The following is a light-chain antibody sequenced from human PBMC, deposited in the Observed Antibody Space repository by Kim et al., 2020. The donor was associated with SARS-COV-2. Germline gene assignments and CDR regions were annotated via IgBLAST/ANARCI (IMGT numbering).Light chain of an antibody. Sequence: SPGERATLSCRASQSVSSSYLAWYQQKPDQAPSLLIYGTSSRATGVPDRFSGSGSGTDFTLTISRLEPEDFAVYYCQQFGSSPEYSFGQGTKLEI. J-gene: IGKJ2*03. CDR1: QSVSSSY. CDR2: GTS. V-gene: IGKV3-20*01. CDR3: QQFGSSPEYS.